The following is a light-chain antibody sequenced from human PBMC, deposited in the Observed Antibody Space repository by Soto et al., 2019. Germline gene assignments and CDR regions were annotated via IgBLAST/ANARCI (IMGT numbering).Light chain of an antibody. J-gene: IGKJ4*01. Sequence: DIQMTQSPSSLSASVGDRVTITCRASQSISIYLNWYQQKPGKAPKLLIYAASILQSGIPSRFGGSGSGTDFTLTISTLQPKDLPTDYCQHNHTTPFNFGGGT. V-gene: IGKV1-39*01. CDR3: QHNHTTPFN. CDR1: QSISIY. CDR2: AAS.